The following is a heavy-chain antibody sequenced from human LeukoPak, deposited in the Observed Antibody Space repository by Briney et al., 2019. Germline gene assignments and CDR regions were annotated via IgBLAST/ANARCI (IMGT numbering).Heavy chain of an antibody. J-gene: IGHJ4*02. CDR3: AKERSSDNYFDY. CDR1: GFTFSSYA. V-gene: IGHV3-23*01. Sequence: GGSLRLSRAASGFTFSSYAMGWVRQAPGKGLEWVSAISGSGGSTYYADSVKGRFTISRDNSKNTLYLQMNSLRAEDTAVYYCAKERSSDNYFDYWGQGTLVTVSS. CDR2: ISGSGGST. D-gene: IGHD3-22*01.